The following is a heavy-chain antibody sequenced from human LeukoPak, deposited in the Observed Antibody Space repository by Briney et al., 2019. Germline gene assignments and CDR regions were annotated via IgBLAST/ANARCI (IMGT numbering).Heavy chain of an antibody. J-gene: IGHJ4*02. D-gene: IGHD4-17*01. CDR3: AREYGDQGTRNFDC. Sequence: SETLSLTCTVSGGSISSYYWSWIRQPAGKGLEWIGRIYTSGSTNYSPSLKSRVTMSVDTSKNQFSLKLISVTAADTAVYYCAREYGDQGTRNFDCWGQGSLVTVSS. CDR1: GGSISSYY. V-gene: IGHV4-4*07. CDR2: IYTSGST.